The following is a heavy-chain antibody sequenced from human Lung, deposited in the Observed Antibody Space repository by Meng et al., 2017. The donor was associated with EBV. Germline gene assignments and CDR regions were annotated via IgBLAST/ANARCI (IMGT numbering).Heavy chain of an antibody. V-gene: IGHV4-4*07. CDR1: GVSISSDY. Sequence: QVQLQESGPGLVKPSETLSLTCTVSGVSISSDYWSWIRQPAGKGLEWIGRIYPSGSPNYNPSLKSRVTMSVDTSKNQFSLKLSSVTAADTAVYYCAREGAVSPYYWFDPWGQGTLVTVSS. CDR2: IYPSGSP. CDR3: AREGAVSPYYWFDP. D-gene: IGHD1-26*01. J-gene: IGHJ5*02.